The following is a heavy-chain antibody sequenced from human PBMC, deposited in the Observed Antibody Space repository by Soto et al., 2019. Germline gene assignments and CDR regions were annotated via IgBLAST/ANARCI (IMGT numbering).Heavy chain of an antibody. Sequence: SETLSLTCTVSGGSISSGGYYWSWIRQHPGKGMEWIGYIYYIGSTYYNPSLKSRVTISVDTSKNQFSLKLSSVTAADTAVYYCARDLRCRGFYGMDVWGQGTTVTVSS. V-gene: IGHV4-31*03. CDR2: IYYIGST. D-gene: IGHD3-10*01. CDR1: GGSISSGGYY. CDR3: ARDLRCRGFYGMDV. J-gene: IGHJ6*02.